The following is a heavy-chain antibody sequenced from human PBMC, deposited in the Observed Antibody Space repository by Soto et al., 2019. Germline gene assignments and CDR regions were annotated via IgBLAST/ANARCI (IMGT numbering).Heavy chain of an antibody. CDR1: GYTFTSYG. D-gene: IGHD6-25*01. V-gene: IGHV1-18*01. CDR3: ARVGTAPGGYYYYYMDV. CDR2: ISAYNGNT. Sequence: ASVKVSCKASGYTFTSYGISWVRQAPGQGLEWMGWISAYNGNTNYAQKLQGRVTMTTDTSTSTAYMELRSLRSDDTAVYYCARVGTAPGGYYYYYMDVWGKGTTVTVSS. J-gene: IGHJ6*03.